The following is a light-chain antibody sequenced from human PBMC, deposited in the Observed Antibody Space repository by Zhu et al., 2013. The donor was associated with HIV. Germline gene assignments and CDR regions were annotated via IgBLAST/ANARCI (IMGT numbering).Light chain of an antibody. Sequence: AIRMTQSPSSLSASTGDRVTITCRASQGISSWLAWYQQKPGKAPKFLIYAASSLQTGVPSRFSGSGSGTDFTLTISGLEPEDFAVYYCQQYVSSPFTFGPGTKVDIK. V-gene: IGKV1-8*01. CDR2: AAS. J-gene: IGKJ3*01. CDR1: QGISSW. CDR3: QQYVSSPFT.